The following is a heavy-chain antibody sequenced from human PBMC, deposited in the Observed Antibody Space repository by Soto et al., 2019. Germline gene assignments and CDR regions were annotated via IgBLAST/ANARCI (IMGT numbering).Heavy chain of an antibody. CDR2: INPSGGST. J-gene: IGHJ5*02. CDR1: GYTFTSYY. CDR3: ARDRLNRVATHPKGSDNWFDP. V-gene: IGHV1-46*01. D-gene: IGHD5-12*01. Sequence: GASVKVSCKASGYTFTSYYMHWVRQAPGQGLEWMGIINPSGGSTSYAQKFQGRVTMTRDTSTSTVYMELSSLRSEDTAVYYCARDRLNRVATHPKGSDNWFDPWGQGTLVTVSS.